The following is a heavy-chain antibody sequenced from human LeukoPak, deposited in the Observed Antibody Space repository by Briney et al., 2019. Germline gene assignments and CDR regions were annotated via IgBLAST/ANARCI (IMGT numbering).Heavy chain of an antibody. D-gene: IGHD3-10*01. V-gene: IGHV3-11*01. J-gene: IGHJ5*01. CDR2: ISHRDNSA. CDR3: ARAKGSGTYSAWFES. CDR1: GFSFSDYY. Sequence: GGSLRLSCAASGFSFSDYYMSWVRQAPGKGPEWISSISHRDNSADYIESVKGRFTVSGDNAKESLYLQMNSLRVEDTAIYYCARAKGSGTYSAWFESWGQGTLVTVSS.